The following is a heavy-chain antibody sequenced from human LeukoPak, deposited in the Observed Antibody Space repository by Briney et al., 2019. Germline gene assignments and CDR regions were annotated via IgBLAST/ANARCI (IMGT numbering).Heavy chain of an antibody. D-gene: IGHD6-13*01. J-gene: IGHJ6*02. CDR2: TYYRSKWYN. CDR1: GDSVSSNSAA. CDR3: ARVRGAAAGTDYYYYYVMDV. Sequence: SQTLSLTCAISGDSVSSNSAAWNWIRQSPSRGLEWLGRTYYRSKWYNDYAVSVKSRITINPDTSKNQFSLQLNSVTPEDTAVYYCARVRGAAAGTDYYYYYVMDVWGQGTTVTVSS. V-gene: IGHV6-1*01.